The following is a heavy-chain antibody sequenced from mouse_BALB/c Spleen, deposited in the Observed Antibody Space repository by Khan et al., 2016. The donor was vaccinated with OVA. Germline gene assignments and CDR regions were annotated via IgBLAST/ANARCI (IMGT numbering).Heavy chain of an antibody. D-gene: IGHD4-1*01. Sequence: EVQLQESGGDLLRPGGSLKPSCAPPGFTFGAYGMSWVRRSQDKRLEGVATIISDGFYTYYPDSLKGRFIISRDNAKNTLYLQMRSLKSEDTAMYYCASHLTGSFAYWGQGTLVTVSA. V-gene: IGHV5-6*01. CDR3: ASHLTGSFAY. J-gene: IGHJ3*01. CDR2: IISDGFYT. CDR1: GFTFGAYG.